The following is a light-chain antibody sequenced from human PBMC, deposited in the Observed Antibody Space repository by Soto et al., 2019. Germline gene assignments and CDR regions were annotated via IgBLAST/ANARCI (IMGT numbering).Light chain of an antibody. J-gene: IGLJ2*01. CDR2: DVR. V-gene: IGLV2-14*03. CDR1: DSDVGGYDY. CDR3: TSYSGFKSLL. Sequence: QSALTQPASVSGSPGQSITISCTGTDSDVGGYDYVSWYQQYPGTVPKLIIYDVRDRSSGVSYRFSGSKSGNTASLSISGLQAEDEADYYCTSYSGFKSLLVGGGTQLTVL.